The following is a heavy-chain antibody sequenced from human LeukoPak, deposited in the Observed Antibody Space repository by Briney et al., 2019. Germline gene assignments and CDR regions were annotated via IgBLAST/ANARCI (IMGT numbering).Heavy chain of an antibody. D-gene: IGHD6-6*01. Sequence: GGSLRLSCAASGFTFSNYWMHWVRQAPGKGLVWVPRINIDGSSANYADSVKGRFTISRDNAKNTLYLQMNSLTAEDTAVFYCSRDGGSSSTWFDPWGQGTLVTVSS. CDR1: GFTFSNYW. J-gene: IGHJ5*02. V-gene: IGHV3-74*01. CDR3: SRDGGSSSTWFDP. CDR2: INIDGSSA.